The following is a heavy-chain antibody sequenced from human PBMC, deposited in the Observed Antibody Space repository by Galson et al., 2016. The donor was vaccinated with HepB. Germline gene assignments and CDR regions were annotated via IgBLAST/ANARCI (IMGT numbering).Heavy chain of an antibody. CDR3: AKDSGAYYYDSSGYRRNAFDI. V-gene: IGHV3-9*01. CDR1: GFTLDHYA. D-gene: IGHD3-22*01. J-gene: IGHJ3*02. CDR2: ISWNSGSI. Sequence: SLRLSCAASGFTLDHYAMHWVRQAPGKGLEWVSGISWNSGSIGSEDSVKGRFTISRDNAKNSLYLQMNSLRAGDTALYYCAKDSGAYYYDSSGYRRNAFDIGGQGTMVTGSS.